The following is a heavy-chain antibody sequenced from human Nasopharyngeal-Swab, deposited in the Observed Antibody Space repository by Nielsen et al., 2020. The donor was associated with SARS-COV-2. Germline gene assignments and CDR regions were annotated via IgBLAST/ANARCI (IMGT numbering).Heavy chain of an antibody. CDR2: MNPNSGNT. Sequence: ASVKVSCKASGYTFTSYDINWVRHATGQGLEWMGWMNPNSGNTGYAQKFQGRVTMTRNTSISTAYMELSSLRSEDTAVYYCARGFIVATIFHYYYMDVWGKGTTVTVSS. J-gene: IGHJ6*03. CDR3: ARGFIVATIFHYYYMDV. V-gene: IGHV1-8*01. CDR1: GYTFTSYD. D-gene: IGHD5-12*01.